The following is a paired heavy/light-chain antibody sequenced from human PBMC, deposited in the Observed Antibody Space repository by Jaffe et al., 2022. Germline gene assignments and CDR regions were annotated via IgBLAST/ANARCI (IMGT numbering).Light chain of an antibody. CDR1: QSVYFSSTNKNY. CDR3: QQYYDSPYV. J-gene: IGKJ2*01. Sequence: DIVMTQSPDSLAVSLGERATINCKSSQSVYFSSTNKNYLAWYQQKPGQPPKLLIYWASTRESGVPDRFSGSGSGTDFTLTVSNLQAEDVAVYYCQQYYDSPYVFGQGTKLEIK. CDR2: WAS. V-gene: IGKV4-1*01.
Heavy chain of an antibody. D-gene: IGHD3-16*02. Sequence: QLQLQESGPGLVKPSETLSLTCTVSGGSISTNGHYWGWIRQPPGKDLEWIGTIYFSGDTYYNPSLKSRLTISVDTSKNQFSLTLSSVTAADTAVYYCARHRGWFASADNGSRYFFDYWGQGTLVAVSS. J-gene: IGHJ4*02. V-gene: IGHV4-39*01. CDR1: GGSISTNGHY. CDR3: ARHRGWFASADNGSRYFFDY. CDR2: IYFSGDT.